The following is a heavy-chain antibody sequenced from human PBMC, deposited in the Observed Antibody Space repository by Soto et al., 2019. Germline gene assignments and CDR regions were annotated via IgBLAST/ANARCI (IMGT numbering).Heavy chain of an antibody. CDR3: ARGLYDFWSGYPYYFDY. D-gene: IGHD3-3*01. Sequence: QVQLQESGPGLVKPSQTLSLTCTVSGGSISSGGYYWSWIRQHPGKGLEWIGYIYYSGSTYYNPALKSRVTISVDTSKNQFSLKLSSVTAADTAVYYCARGLYDFWSGYPYYFDYWGQGTLVTVSS. V-gene: IGHV4-31*03. J-gene: IGHJ4*02. CDR1: GGSISSGGYY. CDR2: IYYSGST.